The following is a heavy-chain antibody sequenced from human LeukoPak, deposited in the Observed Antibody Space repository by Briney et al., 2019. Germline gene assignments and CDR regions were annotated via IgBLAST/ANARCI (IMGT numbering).Heavy chain of an antibody. CDR1: GYTFTSCG. CDR2: ISAYNGNT. Sequence: ASVKVSCKASGYTFTSCGISWVRQAPGQGLEWMGWISAYNGNTNYAQELQGRVTMTTDTSTSTAYMELRSLRSDDTAVYYCARDFPDIVVVPADDAFDIWGQGTMVTVSS. D-gene: IGHD2-2*01. J-gene: IGHJ3*02. CDR3: ARDFPDIVVVPADDAFDI. V-gene: IGHV1-18*01.